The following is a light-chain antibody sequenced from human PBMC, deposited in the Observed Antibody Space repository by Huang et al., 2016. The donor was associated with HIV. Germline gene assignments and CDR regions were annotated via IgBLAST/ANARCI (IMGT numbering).Light chain of an antibody. CDR1: QSLVYGNGNIY. CDR2: KLS. Sequence: DVLLTQFPLFLPVTLGQPAFINCKSKQSLVYGNGNIYLNWFHQRPGHSPRRLIYKLSNRDSGVPDRFSAGGSGTDFTLWISEVEAEDVGDYYCMQASHGAATFGQGTRVDIK. CDR3: MQASHGAAT. J-gene: IGKJ1*01. V-gene: IGKV2-30*01.